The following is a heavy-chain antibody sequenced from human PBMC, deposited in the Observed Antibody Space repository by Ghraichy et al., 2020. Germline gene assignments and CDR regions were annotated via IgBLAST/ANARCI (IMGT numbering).Heavy chain of an antibody. CDR2: ITCNGGTT. CDR3: AKEGSSTRPFDY. J-gene: IGHJ4*02. CDR1: GFSFDDYT. V-gene: IGHV3-43*01. Sequence: GGSLRLSCAASGFSFDDYTMHWVRQGPGKGLEWVSFITCNGGTTYYADSVKGRFTISRDNSKNSLYLQMNSLKTEDTALYYCAKEGSSTRPFDYWRQVTLVTVSS. D-gene: IGHD2-2*01.